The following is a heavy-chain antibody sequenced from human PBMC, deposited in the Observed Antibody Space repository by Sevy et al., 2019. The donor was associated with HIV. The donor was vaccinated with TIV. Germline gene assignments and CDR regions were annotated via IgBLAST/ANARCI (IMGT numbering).Heavy chain of an antibody. Sequence: GGSLRLSCAASGFTYTNYVMNWVRQAPGKGLEWVSGISGSGGSTNYADSVKGRFTIFRDNSKNTLYLQMNSLRAEDTAVYYCAKDLDYYGMDVWGQGATVTVSS. CDR3: AKDLDYYGMDV. J-gene: IGHJ6*02. CDR1: GFTYTNYV. V-gene: IGHV3-23*01. CDR2: ISGSGGST.